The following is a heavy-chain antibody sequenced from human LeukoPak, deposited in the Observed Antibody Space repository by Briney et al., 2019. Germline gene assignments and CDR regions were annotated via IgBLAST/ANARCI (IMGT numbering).Heavy chain of an antibody. V-gene: IGHV4-39*07. CDR1: GGSISSSSYY. Sequence: SETLSLTCTVSGGSISSSSYYWGWIRQPPGKGLEWIGSIYYSGSTYYNPSLKSRVTISVDTSKNQFSLNLNSVTAADTAVYYCARGKGFGEKIDYWGRGALVTVSS. J-gene: IGHJ4*02. CDR2: IYYSGST. CDR3: ARGKGFGEKIDY. D-gene: IGHD3-10*01.